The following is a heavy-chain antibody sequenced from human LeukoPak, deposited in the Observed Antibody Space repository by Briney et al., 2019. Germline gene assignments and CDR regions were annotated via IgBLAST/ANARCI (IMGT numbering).Heavy chain of an antibody. CDR2: ISHSGGA. J-gene: IGHJ4*02. V-gene: IGHV4-4*02. D-gene: IGHD3-3*01. CDR3: ARHSDFCSAYNN. Sequence: PSGTLSLTCAVSGASINTNYLWSWVRQPPGKGLEWIGEISHSGGAKYFPSLESRVTISMDRSKNQFSLMLRSVTAADTAVYYCARHSDFCSAYNNWGQGILVTVSS. CDR1: GASINTNYL.